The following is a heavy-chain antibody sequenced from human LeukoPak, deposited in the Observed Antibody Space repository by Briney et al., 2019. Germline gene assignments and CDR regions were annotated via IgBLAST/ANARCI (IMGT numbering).Heavy chain of an antibody. CDR2: INSRSSTI. D-gene: IGHD2-2*01. Sequence: GGSLRLSCAASGFTLSRNSMNWVRQAPGKGLEWVSYINSRSSTIYYADSVKGRFTISRDNAKKSLYLQMNSLRAEDTAVYYCARSLEAGYCSSTSCLGDFDYWGQGTLVTVSS. J-gene: IGHJ4*02. V-gene: IGHV3-48*04. CDR3: ARSLEAGYCSSTSCLGDFDY. CDR1: GFTLSRNS.